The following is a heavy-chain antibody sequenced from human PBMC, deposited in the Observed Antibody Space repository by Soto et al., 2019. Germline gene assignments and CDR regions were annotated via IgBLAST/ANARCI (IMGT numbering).Heavy chain of an antibody. CDR3: ARNEPDGGIAAAAILY. CDR2: ISAYNGNT. CDR1: GYTFTSYG. J-gene: IGHJ4*02. Sequence: QVQLLQSGAEVKKPGASVKVSCKASGYTFTSYGISWVRQAPGQGLEWMGWISAYNGNTNYAKKLQGRVTMTTDTSTSTVYMELRSMRSDDTAVYYCARNEPDGGIAAAAILYWGQGTLVTVSS. V-gene: IGHV1-18*01. D-gene: IGHD6-13*01.